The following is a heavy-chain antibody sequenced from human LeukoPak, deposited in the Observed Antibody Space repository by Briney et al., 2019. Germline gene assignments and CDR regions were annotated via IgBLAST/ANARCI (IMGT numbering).Heavy chain of an antibody. D-gene: IGHD1-1*01. CDR3: AKERAYNWNDRALDY. CDR1: GFTFTTYW. CDR2: IKYDGSTS. V-gene: IGHV3-74*01. J-gene: IGHJ4*02. Sequence: GGSLRLSCEASGFTFTTYWIHWVRQGPGKGLVWVSRIKYDGSTSNYADSVKGRFTISRDNSKNTLYLQMNSLRAEDTAVYYCAKERAYNWNDRALDYWGQGTLVTVSS.